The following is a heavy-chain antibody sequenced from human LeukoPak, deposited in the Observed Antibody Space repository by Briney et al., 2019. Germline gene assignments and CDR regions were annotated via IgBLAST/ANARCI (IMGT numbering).Heavy chain of an antibody. Sequence: ASVKVSCKASGYTVTSYGISWVRQAPGQGLEWMGWISAYNGNTNYAQKLQGRVTMTTDTSTSTAYMELRSLRSDDTAVYYCAREGYYDSSGYFRSKTNLDYWGQGTLVTVSS. CDR2: ISAYNGNT. V-gene: IGHV1-18*01. CDR3: AREGYYDSSGYFRSKTNLDY. CDR1: GYTVTSYG. D-gene: IGHD3-22*01. J-gene: IGHJ4*02.